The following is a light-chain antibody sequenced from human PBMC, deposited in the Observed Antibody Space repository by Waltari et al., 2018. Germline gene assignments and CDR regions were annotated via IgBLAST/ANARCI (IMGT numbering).Light chain of an antibody. V-gene: IGLV2-14*03. CDR1: SSDVGGSNY. Sequence: QSALPQPASVSGSPGQSITISCTGTSSDVGGSNYVPWYQQHPGKVPKLMIYDVSNRPSGVSNRFSGSKSGNTASLTISGLQAEDEADYYCSSYTSSSTRVFGGGTKLTVL. CDR2: DVS. J-gene: IGLJ3*02. CDR3: SSYTSSSTRV.